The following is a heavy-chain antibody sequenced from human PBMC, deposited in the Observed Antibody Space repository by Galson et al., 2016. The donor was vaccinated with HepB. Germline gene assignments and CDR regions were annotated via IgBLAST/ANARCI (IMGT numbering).Heavy chain of an antibody. Sequence: SVKVSCKAAGYTFTSYVMHWVRQAPGQRLEWMGWINTGKGNRRYSPKFQDRVTITRDTSATTVYMELSSLKSEDTAIYYCVREGATSWSKKAFDIWGQGTMVTVSS. CDR3: VREGATSWSKKAFDI. D-gene: IGHD2-2*01. J-gene: IGHJ3*02. V-gene: IGHV1-3*04. CDR1: GYTFTSYV. CDR2: INTGKGNR.